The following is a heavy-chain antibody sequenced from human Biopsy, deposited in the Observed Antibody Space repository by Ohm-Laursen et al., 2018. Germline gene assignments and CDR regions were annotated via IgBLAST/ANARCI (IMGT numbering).Heavy chain of an antibody. V-gene: IGHV1-18*01. D-gene: IGHD2-8*01. CDR1: GYTFTTYA. CDR2: ISTYNGNT. Sequence: SSVKVSCNASGYTFTTYAISWVRQAPGQGLEWMGWISTYNGNTNYAQKVQGRVTMTTDTSTSTVYMEVRGLRSDDTAVYYCARLTRSTPTTGVWGQGTLVTVSS. CDR3: ARLTRSTPTTGV. J-gene: IGHJ4*02.